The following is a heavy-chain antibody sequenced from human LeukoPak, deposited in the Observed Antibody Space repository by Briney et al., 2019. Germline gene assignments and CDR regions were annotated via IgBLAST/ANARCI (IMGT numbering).Heavy chain of an antibody. J-gene: IGHJ4*02. CDR3: ARGGIAAAGTSVDY. CDR1: GGTFSSYA. D-gene: IGHD6-13*01. CDR2: IIPIFGTA. V-gene: IGHV1-69*06. Sequence: SVKVSCKPSGGTFSSYATSWVRQAPGQGLEWMGGIIPIFGTANYAQKFQGRVTITADKSTSTAYMELSSLRSEDTAVYYCARGGIAAAGTSVDYWGQGTLVTVSS.